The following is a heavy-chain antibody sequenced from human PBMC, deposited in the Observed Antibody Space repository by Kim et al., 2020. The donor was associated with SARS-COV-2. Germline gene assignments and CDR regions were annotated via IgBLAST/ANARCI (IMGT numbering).Heavy chain of an antibody. J-gene: IGHJ6*02. V-gene: IGHV3-21*01. D-gene: IGHD5-18*01. Sequence: GGSLRLSCAASGFTFGPYTMNWVRQAPGKGLEWVSSISGSSSYIYYADSVRGRFTISRDNAKNSLSLQMNSLRAGDTAVYFCARKHVHTAMVESSGAMDVWGQGTTVTVSS. CDR3: ARKHVHTAMVESSGAMDV. CDR2: ISGSSSYI. CDR1: GFTFGPYT.